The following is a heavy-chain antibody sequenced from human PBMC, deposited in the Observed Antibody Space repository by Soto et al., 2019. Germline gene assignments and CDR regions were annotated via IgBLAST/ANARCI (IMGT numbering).Heavy chain of an antibody. CDR1: GFTFSTYW. J-gene: IGHJ5*02. Sequence: EVQLVESGGGLVQPGGSLRLSCAASGFTFSTYWMHWVGQAPGKGLVSVARINSDGSSTSYADSVKGRFTISRDNAQNTLYLQMNSLRAEDTAVYYCASHRRPWGQGTLVTVSS. CDR2: INSDGSST. V-gene: IGHV3-74*01. CDR3: ASHRRP.